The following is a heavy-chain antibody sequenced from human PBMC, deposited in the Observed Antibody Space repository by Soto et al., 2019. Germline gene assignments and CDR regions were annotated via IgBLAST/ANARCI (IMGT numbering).Heavy chain of an antibody. CDR1: GFSFASFA. CDR2: ISGSDGKT. D-gene: IGHD3-3*01. J-gene: IGHJ4*02. Sequence: GGSLRLSCTTSGFSFASFAMTWVRQAPGKGLEWVATISGSDGKTYYADSVKGRFSISRDTSRNTLYLQMNSLRADDTAIYYCAKWSYLDYWGQGTRVTV. CDR3: AKWSYLDY. V-gene: IGHV3-23*01.